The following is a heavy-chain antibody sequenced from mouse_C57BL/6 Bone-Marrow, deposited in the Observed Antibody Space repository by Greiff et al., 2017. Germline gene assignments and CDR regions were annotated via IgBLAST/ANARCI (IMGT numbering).Heavy chain of an antibody. CDR3: TRYYYSNYYATGY. Sequence: VQLQQPGAELVKPGASVKLSCKASGYTFTSYWMQWVKQRPGPGLEWIGEIDPSDSYTNYNQKFKGKAILTVDTSSSTAYMQLSSLTSEDSAVYYCTRYYYSNYYATGYWGQGTSLTVSS. D-gene: IGHD2-5*01. CDR2: IDPSDSYT. CDR1: GYTFTSYW. V-gene: IGHV1-50*01. J-gene: IGHJ4*01.